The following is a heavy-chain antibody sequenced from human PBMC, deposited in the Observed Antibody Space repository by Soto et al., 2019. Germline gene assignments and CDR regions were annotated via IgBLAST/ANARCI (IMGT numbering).Heavy chain of an antibody. CDR1: GGSISSSNW. D-gene: IGHD4-17*01. CDR3: ARIGYGDYLDYYGMDV. CDR2: IYHSGST. J-gene: IGHJ6*02. Sequence: QVQLQESGPGLVKPSGTLSLTCAVSGGSISSSNWWSWVRQPPGKGLEWIGEIYHSGSTNYNPSLKSRVTISVDKSKNQFSLKLSSVTAADTVGYYCARIGYGDYLDYYGMDVWGQGTTVTVSS. V-gene: IGHV4-4*02.